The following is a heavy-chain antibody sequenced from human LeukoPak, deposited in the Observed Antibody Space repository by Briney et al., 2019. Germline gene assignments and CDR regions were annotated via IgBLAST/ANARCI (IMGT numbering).Heavy chain of an antibody. CDR3: ARYNPYYDFWSSLYYYYMDV. CDR1: GGSISSGSYY. J-gene: IGHJ6*03. Sequence: SQTLCLTCTVSGGSISSGSYYWSWIRQPAGKGLEWIGRIYTSGSTNYNPSLKSRVTISVDTSKNQFSLKLSSVTAADTAVYYCARYNPYYDFWSSLYYYYMDVWGKGTTVTVSS. D-gene: IGHD3-3*01. V-gene: IGHV4-61*02. CDR2: IYTSGST.